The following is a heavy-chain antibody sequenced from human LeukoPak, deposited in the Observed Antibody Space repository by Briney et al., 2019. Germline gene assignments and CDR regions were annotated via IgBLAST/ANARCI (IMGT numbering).Heavy chain of an antibody. V-gene: IGHV3-48*03. D-gene: IGHD5-18*01. Sequence: QAGRSLRLSCAASGFTFSSYEMNWVRQAPGKGLEWVSYISSSGSTIYYADSVKGRFTISRDNAKNSLYLQMNSLRAEDTAVYYCARDSIRGYSYGYIYYFDYWGQGTLVTVSS. J-gene: IGHJ4*02. CDR3: ARDSIRGYSYGYIYYFDY. CDR2: ISSSGSTI. CDR1: GFTFSSYE.